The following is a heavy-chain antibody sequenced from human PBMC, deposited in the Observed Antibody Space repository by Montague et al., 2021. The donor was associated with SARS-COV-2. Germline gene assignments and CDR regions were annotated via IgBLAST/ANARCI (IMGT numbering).Heavy chain of an antibody. Sequence: SETLSLTCTVPGGSIRSSSYHWGWIRQPPGKALEWIGSTYYSGSTYYNPSLKSRVTISVDTSKNQFSLKLSSVTAADTAVYYCARDQGYNWNYYYYYGMDVWGQGTTVTVSS. J-gene: IGHJ6*02. D-gene: IGHD1-20*01. CDR3: ARDQGYNWNYYYYYGMDV. V-gene: IGHV4-39*07. CDR1: GGSIRSSSYH. CDR2: TYYSGST.